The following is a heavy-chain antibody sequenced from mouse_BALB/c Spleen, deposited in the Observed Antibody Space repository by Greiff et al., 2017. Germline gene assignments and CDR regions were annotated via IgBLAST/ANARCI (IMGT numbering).Heavy chain of an antibody. CDR3: TRATVVDYYAMDY. D-gene: IGHD1-1*01. V-gene: IGHV1-69*02. CDR1: GYTFTSYW. Sequence: VQLQQPGAELVRPGASVKLSCKASGYTFTSYWINWVKQRPGQGLEWIGNIYPSDSYTNYNQKFKDKATLTVDKSSSTAYMQLSSPTSEDSAVYYCTRATVVDYYAMDYWGQGTSVTVSS. J-gene: IGHJ4*01. CDR2: IYPSDSYT.